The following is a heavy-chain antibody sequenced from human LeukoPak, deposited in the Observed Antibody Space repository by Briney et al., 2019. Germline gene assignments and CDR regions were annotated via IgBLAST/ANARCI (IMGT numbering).Heavy chain of an antibody. V-gene: IGHV3-43*01. CDR3: AKDTGYSSSWYFDY. J-gene: IGHJ4*02. CDR2: ISWDGGST. Sequence: GGSLRLSCVASGFTFDDYTMHWVRQAPGKGLEWVSLISWDGGSTYYADSVKGRFTISRDNSKNSLYLQMNSLRTEDTALYYCAKDTGYSSSWYFDYWGQGTLVTVSS. D-gene: IGHD6-13*01. CDR1: GFTFDDYT.